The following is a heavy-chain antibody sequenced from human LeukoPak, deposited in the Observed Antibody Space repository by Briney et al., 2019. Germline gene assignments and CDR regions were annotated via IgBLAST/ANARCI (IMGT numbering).Heavy chain of an antibody. CDR2: IYHSGST. CDR1: GGSISSSNW. Sequence: SETLSLTCAVSGGSISSSNWWSWVRQPPGRGLEWIGEIYHSGSTNYNPSLKSRVTISVDKSKNQFSLKLSSVTAADTAVYYCARDMYSSGWYVRGSAFDIWGQGTMVTVSS. J-gene: IGHJ3*02. CDR3: ARDMYSSGWYVRGSAFDI. D-gene: IGHD6-19*01. V-gene: IGHV4-4*02.